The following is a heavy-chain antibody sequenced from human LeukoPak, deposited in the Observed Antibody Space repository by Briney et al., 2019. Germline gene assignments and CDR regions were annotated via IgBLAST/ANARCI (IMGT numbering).Heavy chain of an antibody. CDR2: INNDESST. CDR1: GFTFSSYW. J-gene: IGHJ6*02. V-gene: IGHV3-74*01. CDR3: TRGFSNRYYYYGMDV. Sequence: PGGSLRISCAASGFTFSSYWMHWVRQAPGKGLVWVSRINNDESSTSYAESVKGRFTISRDNAKNTLYLQMNSLRAEDTAVYYCTRGFSNRYYYYGMDVWGQGTTVTVSS. D-gene: IGHD4-11*01.